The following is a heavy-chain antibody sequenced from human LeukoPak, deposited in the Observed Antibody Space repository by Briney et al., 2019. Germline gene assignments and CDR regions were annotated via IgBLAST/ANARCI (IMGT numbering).Heavy chain of an antibody. Sequence: SETLSLTCTVSGGSMSSYYWTWIRQPPGKGLEWIGYIYYTGNTNYNPSLKSRVTISLDTSKNQFSLKLSSVAAADTAVYYCARRRGGSNYEAFDIWGQGTMVTVSS. CDR1: GGSMSSYY. D-gene: IGHD4-11*01. CDR3: ARRRGGSNYEAFDI. CDR2: IYYTGNT. J-gene: IGHJ3*02. V-gene: IGHV4-59*01.